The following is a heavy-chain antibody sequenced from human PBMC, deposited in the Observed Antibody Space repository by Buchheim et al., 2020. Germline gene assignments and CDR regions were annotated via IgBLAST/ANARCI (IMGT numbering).Heavy chain of an antibody. Sequence: EVQLVESGGGLVQPGGSLRLSCAASGFIFSSYDMHWVRQVTGKGLEWVSAIGTAGDTYYPGSVEGRFTISRENAKNSLYLQMNSLRVGDTAVYYCARGWYCSTTACRNNSQFDLWGQGTL. D-gene: IGHD2-2*01. J-gene: IGHJ5*02. CDR3: ARGWYCSTTACRNNSQFDL. V-gene: IGHV3-13*01. CDR2: IGTAGDT. CDR1: GFIFSSYD.